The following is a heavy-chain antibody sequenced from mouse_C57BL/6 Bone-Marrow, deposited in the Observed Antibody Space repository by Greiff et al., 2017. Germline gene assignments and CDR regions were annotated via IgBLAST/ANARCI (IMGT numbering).Heavy chain of an antibody. CDR1: GFTFSSYA. Sequence: EVKLQESGGGLVKPGGSLKLSCAASGFTFSSYAMSWVRQTPEKRLEWVATISDGGSYTYYPDNVKGRFTISRDNAKNNLYLQMSHLKSEDTAMYYCARALYYYGSQVSYYYAMDYWGQGTSVTVSS. D-gene: IGHD1-1*01. J-gene: IGHJ4*01. V-gene: IGHV5-4*03. CDR3: ARALYYYGSQVSYYYAMDY. CDR2: ISDGGSYT.